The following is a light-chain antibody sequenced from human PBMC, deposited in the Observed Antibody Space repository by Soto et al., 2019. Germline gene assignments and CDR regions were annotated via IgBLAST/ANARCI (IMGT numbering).Light chain of an antibody. V-gene: IGKV1-39*01. J-gene: IGKJ5*01. Sequence: DIQMTQSPSTLSASVGDRVTITCRASQSVSSYLNFYQQKPGKAPKLLIYAASTLQSGVPSRFSGSGAGTDVTLTISSRQPEDFATYYCQQSYSTPQVTFGQGTRLEIK. CDR2: AAS. CDR3: QQSYSTPQVT. CDR1: QSVSSY.